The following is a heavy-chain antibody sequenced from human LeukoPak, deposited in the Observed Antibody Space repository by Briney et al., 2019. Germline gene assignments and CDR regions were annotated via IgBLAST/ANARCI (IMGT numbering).Heavy chain of an antibody. CDR2: INHSGST. J-gene: IGHJ4*02. D-gene: IGHD1-26*01. CDR1: GGSFSGYY. Sequence: SETLSLTCAVYGGSFSGYYWSWIRQPPGKGLEWIGEINHSGSTNYNPSLKSRVTISVDRSKNQFSLKLSSVTAADTAVYYCARAWVGAHFDYWGQGTLVTVSS. V-gene: IGHV4-34*01. CDR3: ARAWVGAHFDY.